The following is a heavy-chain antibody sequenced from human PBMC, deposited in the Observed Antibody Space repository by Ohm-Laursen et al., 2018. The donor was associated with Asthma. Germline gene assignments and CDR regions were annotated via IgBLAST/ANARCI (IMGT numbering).Heavy chain of an antibody. D-gene: IGHD1-7*01. CDR3: ARSITGTTVDFDY. CDR1: GYTFTSYG. Sequence: GASVKVSCKASGYTFTSYGINWVRQATGQGLEWMGWMNPNSGNTGYAQKFQGRVTMTRNTSISTAYMELSSLRSEDTAVYYCARSITGTTVDFDYWGQGTLVTVSS. V-gene: IGHV1-8*02. J-gene: IGHJ4*02. CDR2: MNPNSGNT.